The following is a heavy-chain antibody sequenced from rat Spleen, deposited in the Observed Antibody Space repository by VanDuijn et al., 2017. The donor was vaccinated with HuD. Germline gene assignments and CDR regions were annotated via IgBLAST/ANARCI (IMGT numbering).Heavy chain of an antibody. J-gene: IGHJ2*01. CDR3: ARGSVFFDY. Sequence: QVQLKESGPGLVQPSQTLSLTCTVSGFSLTSNSVHWVRQPPGKGLEWMGRIQSGGSTDYNSALKSRLSISRDTSKSQVYLKMNSLQTEDTGMYFCARGSVFFDYWGQGVMVTVSS. V-gene: IGHV2-1*01. CDR1: GFSLTSNS. CDR2: IQSGGST.